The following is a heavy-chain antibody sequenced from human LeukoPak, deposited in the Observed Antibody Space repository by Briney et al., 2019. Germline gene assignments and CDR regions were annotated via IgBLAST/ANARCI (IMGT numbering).Heavy chain of an antibody. CDR1: GGSISSYD. Sequence: PSETLSLTCTVSGGSISSYDWSWIRQPPGKGLEWIGYIYYSGSTNYNPSLKSRVTISVDTSKNQFSLKLSSVTAADTAVYYCARYSSSWYGVDYWGQGTLVTVSS. CDR3: ARYSSSWYGVDY. D-gene: IGHD6-13*01. CDR2: IYYSGST. V-gene: IGHV4-59*01. J-gene: IGHJ4*02.